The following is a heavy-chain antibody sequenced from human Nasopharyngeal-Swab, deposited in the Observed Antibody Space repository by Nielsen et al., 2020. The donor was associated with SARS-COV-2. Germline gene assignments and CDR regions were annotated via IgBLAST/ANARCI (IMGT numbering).Heavy chain of an antibody. CDR1: GFTFSSYA. V-gene: IGHV3-23*03. CDR2: IYSGGSST. Sequence: GESLKISCAASGFTFSSYAMSWVRQAPGKGPEWVSVIYSGGSSTYYADSVKGRFTISRDNSKNTLYLQMNSLRAGDTAVYYCAKDHSPYGSGSYPYYYYGMDVWGQGTTVTVSS. J-gene: IGHJ6*02. CDR3: AKDHSPYGSGSYPYYYYGMDV. D-gene: IGHD3-10*01.